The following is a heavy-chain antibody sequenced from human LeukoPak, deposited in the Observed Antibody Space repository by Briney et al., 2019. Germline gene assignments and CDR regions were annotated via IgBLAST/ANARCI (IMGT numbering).Heavy chain of an antibody. D-gene: IGHD3-9*01. J-gene: IGHJ4*02. CDR3: ARQLRYFDWSHFDY. V-gene: IGHV4-39*01. CDR1: GGSISSSSYY. CDR2: IYYSGST. Sequence: PSETLSLTCTVSGGSISSSSYYWGWIRQPPGKGLEWIGSIYYSGSTYYNPSLKSRVTISVGTSKNQFSLKLSSVTAADTAVYYCARQLRYFDWSHFDYWGQGTLVTVSS.